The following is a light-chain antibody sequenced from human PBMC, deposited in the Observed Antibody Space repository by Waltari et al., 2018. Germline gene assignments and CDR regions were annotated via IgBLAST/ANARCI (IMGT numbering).Light chain of an antibody. Sequence: QSALTQPRSVSGSPGQSVTISCTGTSSDVGGYNHVSWSQQHPGKAPKLMIYYVNKRPSGVPDRFSGAKTGNTASLTISGLQEEDEADYSCCSYTGSYTYVVFGGGTKLTVL. CDR1: SSDVGGYNH. CDR3: CSYTGSYTYVV. CDR2: YVN. J-gene: IGLJ2*01. V-gene: IGLV2-11*01.